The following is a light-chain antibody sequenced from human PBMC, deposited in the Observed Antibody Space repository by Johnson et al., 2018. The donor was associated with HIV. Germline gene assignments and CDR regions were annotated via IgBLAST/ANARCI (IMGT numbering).Light chain of an antibody. V-gene: IGLV1-51*01. CDR1: SSNIGNNY. CDR3: GTWDSSLSAGF. J-gene: IGLJ1*01. CDR2: DNN. Sequence: QSVLTQPPSVSAAPGQKVTISCSGSSSNIGNNYVSWYQQLPGTAPKLLIYDNNKRPSGIPDRFSGSKSGTSATLGINGLQTGDEADYYCGTWDSSLSAGFFGTGTKGTVL.